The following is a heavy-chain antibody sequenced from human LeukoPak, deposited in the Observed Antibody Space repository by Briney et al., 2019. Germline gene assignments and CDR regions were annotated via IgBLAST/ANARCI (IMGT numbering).Heavy chain of an antibody. CDR3: ARKGDDAFDI. Sequence: ASVKVSCKASGGTFIGYTISWVRQAPGQGLEWMGRIIPILGIANYAQKFQGRVTITADKSTSTAYMELSSLRSEETAVYCCARKGDDAFDIWGEGTMVTVSS. D-gene: IGHD2-21*01. V-gene: IGHV1-69*02. CDR1: GGTFIGYT. J-gene: IGHJ3*02. CDR2: IIPILGIA.